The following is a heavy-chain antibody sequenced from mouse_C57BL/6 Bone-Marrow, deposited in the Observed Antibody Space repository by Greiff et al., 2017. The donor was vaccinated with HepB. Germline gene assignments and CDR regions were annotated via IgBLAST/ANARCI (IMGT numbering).Heavy chain of an antibody. V-gene: IGHV5-16*01. Sequence: EVMLVESEGGLVQPGSSMKLSCTASGFTFSDYYMAWVRQVPEKGLEWVANINYDGSSTYYLDSLKSRFIISRDNAKNILYLQMSSLKSEDTATYYCARDRGLRRQGYFDVWGTGTTVTVSS. CDR1: GFTFSDYY. J-gene: IGHJ1*03. D-gene: IGHD2-4*01. CDR3: ARDRGLRRQGYFDV. CDR2: INYDGSST.